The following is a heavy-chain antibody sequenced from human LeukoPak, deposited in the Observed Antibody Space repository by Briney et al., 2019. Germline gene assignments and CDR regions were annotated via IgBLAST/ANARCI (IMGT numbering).Heavy chain of an antibody. J-gene: IGHJ4*02. CDR1: GGSISSGPYY. V-gene: IGHV4-39*01. CDR3: ARRDDSSGYHKIFDY. CDR2: IYYGENT. Sequence: SETLSLTCTVSGGSISSGPYYWGWLRQPPGKGLEWIGNIYYGENTYYNPSLKSRVTISIDTSKNQFYLKLSSLTAADTAVYYCARRDDSSGYHKIFDYWGPGTPVTVSS. D-gene: IGHD3-22*01.